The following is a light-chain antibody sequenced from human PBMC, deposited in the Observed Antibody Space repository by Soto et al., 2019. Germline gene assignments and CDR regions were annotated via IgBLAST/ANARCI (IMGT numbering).Light chain of an antibody. CDR2: AAS. J-gene: IGKJ1*01. Sequence: DIQMTQSPSTLSGSVGDRVTITFRASQGISSYLAWYQQKPGKAPKLLIHAASTLQSGVPSRFSGSGSGTEFTLTISSLQPEDFATYYCQQLNNYPRTFGQGTKVDIK. CDR1: QGISSY. V-gene: IGKV1-9*01. CDR3: QQLNNYPRT.